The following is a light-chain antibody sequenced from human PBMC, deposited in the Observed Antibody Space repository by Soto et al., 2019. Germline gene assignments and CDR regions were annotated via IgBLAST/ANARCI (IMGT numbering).Light chain of an antibody. CDR2: DVS. CDR3: SSYTSSSVL. V-gene: IGLV2-14*01. Sequence: QSVLTQPASVSGSPGQSITISCTGTGIDVGGYNYVSWYQQHPGKAPKLMIYDVSNRPSGVSNRFSGSKSGNTASLTISGLQAEDEADYYCSSYTSSSVLFGTGTKSPS. CDR1: GIDVGGYNY. J-gene: IGLJ1*01.